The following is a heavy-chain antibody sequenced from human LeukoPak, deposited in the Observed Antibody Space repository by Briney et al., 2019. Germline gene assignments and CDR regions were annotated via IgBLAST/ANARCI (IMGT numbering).Heavy chain of an antibody. D-gene: IGHD3-10*01. Sequence: GGSLRLSCEASGFTFSSFAMSWVRQAPGKGLEWVSAISESGGNTYYADSVKGRFTISRDNAKSTLYLRMTSLRVDDTAVYYCAKEGSRSSLTLVRGVFGYWGQGTPVSVSS. CDR1: GFTFSSFA. J-gene: IGHJ4*02. CDR2: ISESGGNT. CDR3: AKEGSRSSLTLVRGVFGY. V-gene: IGHV3-23*01.